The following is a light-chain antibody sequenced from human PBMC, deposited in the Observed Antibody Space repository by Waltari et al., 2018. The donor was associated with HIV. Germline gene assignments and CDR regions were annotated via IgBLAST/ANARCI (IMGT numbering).Light chain of an antibody. CDR3: SSYTSSSTLV. CDR1: SSDVGGNTY. J-gene: IGLJ1*01. CDR2: EVS. Sequence: QSALTQPASVSGSPGQSITISCTGTSSDVGGNTYVPWYQQHPGKAPKLMIYEVSNRPSGVSNRFSGSKSGNTASLTISGLQAEDEADYYCSSYTSSSTLVFGTGTKVTVL. V-gene: IGLV2-14*01.